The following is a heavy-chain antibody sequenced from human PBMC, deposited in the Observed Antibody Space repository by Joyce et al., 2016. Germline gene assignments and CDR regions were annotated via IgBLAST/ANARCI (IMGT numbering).Heavy chain of an antibody. CDR1: GGSISSAGYY. Sequence: QVQLQESGPGLVKPSQTLSLTCTVSGGSISSAGYYWNWIRHHPGKGLEWIGSLYYSGSTFYNPSLKSRVTISVDTSKNQFSLRLSSVTAADTAVYYCARESYYSSGSYRWRFFDLWGRGTLVTVSS. CDR2: LYYSGST. CDR3: ARESYYSSGSYRWRFFDL. J-gene: IGHJ2*01. D-gene: IGHD3-10*01. V-gene: IGHV4-31*03.